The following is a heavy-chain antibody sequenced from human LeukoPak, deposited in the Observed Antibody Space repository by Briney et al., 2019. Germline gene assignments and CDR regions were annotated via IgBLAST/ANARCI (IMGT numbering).Heavy chain of an antibody. Sequence: GGSLRLSCAASGSTFSSYAMHWVRQAPGKGLEWVAVISYDGSNKYYADSVKGRFTISRDNSKNTLYLQMNSLRAEDTAVYYCARAGLGSYYFDYWGQGTLVTVSS. J-gene: IGHJ4*02. CDR2: ISYDGSNK. CDR1: GSTFSSYA. D-gene: IGHD6-19*01. CDR3: ARAGLGSYYFDY. V-gene: IGHV3-30-3*01.